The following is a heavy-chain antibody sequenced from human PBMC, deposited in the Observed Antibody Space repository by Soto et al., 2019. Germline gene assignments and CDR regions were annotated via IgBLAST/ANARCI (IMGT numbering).Heavy chain of an antibody. CDR1: GGSIRSGGYS. D-gene: IGHD4-17*01. Sequence: SETLSLTCAVSGGSIRSGGYSWSWIRQPPGKSLEWIGYIYHSGSTYYNPSLKSRVTISVDRSKNQFSLKLSSVTAADTAVYYCSRASTTVTILDYWSQRTLVLVSS. CDR3: SRASTTVTILDY. V-gene: IGHV4-30-2*01. J-gene: IGHJ4*02. CDR2: IYHSGST.